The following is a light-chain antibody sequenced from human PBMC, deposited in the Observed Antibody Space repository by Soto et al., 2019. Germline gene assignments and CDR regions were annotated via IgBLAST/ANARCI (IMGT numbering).Light chain of an antibody. CDR3: QQYKSYPLT. CDR1: QSISTL. V-gene: IGKV1-5*03. Sequence: DIQMTQSPSTLSASAGDRVTITCRASQSISTLLAWYQQKPGKVPKLLIYKASSLESGVPSRFSGSGSGTEFTLTISSRQPDDFANYYCQQYKSYPLTFGGGTKVEIK. J-gene: IGKJ4*01. CDR2: KAS.